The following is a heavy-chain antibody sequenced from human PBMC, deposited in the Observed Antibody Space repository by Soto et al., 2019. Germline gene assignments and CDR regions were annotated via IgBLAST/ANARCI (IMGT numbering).Heavy chain of an antibody. CDR2: VNQDEAAK. J-gene: IGHJ4*02. CDR3: MTKGYCSGGSCWGEGHY. V-gene: IGHV3-7*03. D-gene: IGHD2-15*01. Sequence: GGSLRLSCAASGFTFSGYWMTWVRQAPGKGLEWVGNVNQDEAAKHYVDSVKGRFTISRDNAKNSVSLQMISLRAEDTAVYYCMTKGYCSGGSCWGEGHYWGQGTLVTVSS. CDR1: GFTFSGYW.